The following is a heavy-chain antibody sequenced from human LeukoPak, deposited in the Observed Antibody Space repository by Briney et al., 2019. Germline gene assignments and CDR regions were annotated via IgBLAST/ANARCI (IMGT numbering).Heavy chain of an antibody. CDR1: LFTLSSYV. J-gene: IGHJ4*02. Sequence: GRSLRLSSAPSLFTLSSYVLHWVRQAPGKGLEGVAIISYDGRNEYYTHSLKGRFILSRDNAQETLYLQMNRLRVQDTAVYFFLRGGRFDYWGQGTLVTVSS. V-gene: IGHV3-30*04. CDR2: ISYDGRNE. CDR3: LRGGRFDY.